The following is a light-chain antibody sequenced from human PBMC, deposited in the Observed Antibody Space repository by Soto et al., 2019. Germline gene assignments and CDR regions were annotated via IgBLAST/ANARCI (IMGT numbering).Light chain of an antibody. J-gene: IGKJ2*01. Sequence: DIQMTQSPSSLSASVGDRVTITCRASQAINNYLAWYEQKPGKAPRLLIYGASTLQSGVPSRFSGSGSGTDFTLTISSLQPEDVATYYCQEYNSAPYTFGQGTKLEIE. CDR2: GAS. V-gene: IGKV1-27*01. CDR1: QAINNY. CDR3: QEYNSAPYT.